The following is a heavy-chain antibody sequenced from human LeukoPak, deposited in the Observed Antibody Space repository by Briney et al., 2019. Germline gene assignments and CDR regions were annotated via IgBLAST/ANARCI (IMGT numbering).Heavy chain of an antibody. CDR3: AREIPSAYYFDY. Sequence: ASVKVSCKASGYTFTGYYMHWVRQAPGQGLEWMGILNPSGASTIYAQKFQGRVTMTGDTSTSTVYMELSSLTSEDTAVYYCAREIPSAYYFDYWGQGTLVTVSS. CDR2: LNPSGAST. J-gene: IGHJ4*02. CDR1: GYTFTGYY. V-gene: IGHV1-46*01. D-gene: IGHD2-2*02.